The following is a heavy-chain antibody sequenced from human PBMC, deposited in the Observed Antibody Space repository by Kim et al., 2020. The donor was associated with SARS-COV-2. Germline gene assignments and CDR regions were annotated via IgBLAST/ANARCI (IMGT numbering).Heavy chain of an antibody. D-gene: IGHD3-22*01. CDR3: ARSGYDSSGYYQYYFDY. V-gene: IGHV1-18*01. Sequence: LQGRVTMTTDTSTSTAYMELRSLRSDDTAVYYCARSGYDSSGYYQYYFDYWGQGTLVTVSS. J-gene: IGHJ4*02.